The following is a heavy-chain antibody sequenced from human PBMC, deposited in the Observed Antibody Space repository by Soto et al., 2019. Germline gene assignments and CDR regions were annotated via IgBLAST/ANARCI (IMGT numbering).Heavy chain of an antibody. V-gene: IGHV3-30*18. J-gene: IGHJ6*02. CDR1: GFTFSDYY. Sequence: QVQLVESGGGLVKPGGSLRLSCAASGFTFSDYYMSWIRQAPGKGLEWVAVISYDGSNKYYADSVKGRFTISRDNSKNTLYLQMNSLRAEDTAVYYCAKDLAATDSYYYGMDVWGQGTTVTVSS. D-gene: IGHD3-3*01. CDR3: AKDLAATDSYYYGMDV. CDR2: ISYDGSNK.